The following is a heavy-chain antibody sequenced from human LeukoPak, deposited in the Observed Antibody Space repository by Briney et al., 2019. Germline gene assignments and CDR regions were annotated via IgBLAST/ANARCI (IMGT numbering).Heavy chain of an antibody. CDR2: INEDGSEK. Sequence: TGGSLRLSCAASGFSFSNYWMKWVRQDPGKGLEWVANINEDGSEKYYVDSVRGRFTISRDNAKNSLYLQMNSLRAEDTALYYCAKSTYYDILTGQGGFDYWGQGTLVTVSS. CDR3: AKSTYYDILTGQGGFDY. D-gene: IGHD3-9*01. V-gene: IGHV3-7*03. J-gene: IGHJ4*02. CDR1: GFSFSNYW.